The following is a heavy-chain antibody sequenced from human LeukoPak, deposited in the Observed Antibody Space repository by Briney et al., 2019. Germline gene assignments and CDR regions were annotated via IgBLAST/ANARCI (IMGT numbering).Heavy chain of an antibody. CDR1: GFTFSSYA. J-gene: IGHJ6*02. V-gene: IGHV3-33*08. CDR2: IWYDGSNK. D-gene: IGHD3-3*01. CDR3: AREPSDDFWSGYPLYYYYYGMDV. Sequence: GRSLRLSCAASGFTFSSYAMHWVRQAPGKGLEWVAVIWYDGSNKYYADSVKGRFTISRDKSKNTLYLQMNSLRAEDTAVYYCAREPSDDFWSGYPLYYYYYGMDVWGQGTTVTVSS.